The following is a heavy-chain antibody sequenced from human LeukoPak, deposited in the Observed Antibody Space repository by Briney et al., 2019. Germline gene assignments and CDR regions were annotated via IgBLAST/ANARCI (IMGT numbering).Heavy chain of an antibody. D-gene: IGHD1-7*01. CDR2: IWYDGSNK. V-gene: IGHV3-33*01. Sequence: GGSLRLSCAASGFTFSSYGMHWVRQAPGKGLEWVALIWYDGSNKYYADSVKGRLTISRDNSKNTLYLHMNSLRAEDTAVYYCARRKLTYYYGMDVWGQGPTVTVSS. J-gene: IGHJ6*02. CDR3: ARRKLTYYYGMDV. CDR1: GFTFSSYG.